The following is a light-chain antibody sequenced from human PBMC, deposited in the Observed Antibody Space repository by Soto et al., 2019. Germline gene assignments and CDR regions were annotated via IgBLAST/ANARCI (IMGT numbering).Light chain of an antibody. CDR3: QSYASTLSARDV. J-gene: IGLJ1*01. V-gene: IGLV1-40*01. CDR2: ANI. Sequence: QSVLTQPPSVSGAPGQRVTISCTGSSSNIGAGYDVHWYQQRPGTAPKLLISANINRPSGVPDRFSGSKSGTSASLAITGLQADDEGDYYCQSYASTLSARDVFGTGTKLTVL. CDR1: SSNIGAGYD.